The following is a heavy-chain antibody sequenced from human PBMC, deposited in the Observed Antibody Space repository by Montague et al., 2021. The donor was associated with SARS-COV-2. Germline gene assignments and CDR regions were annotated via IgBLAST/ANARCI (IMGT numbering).Heavy chain of an antibody. CDR3: ARSYYDILTAYYTPFDY. CDR1: GFSLSTSGMR. D-gene: IGHD3-9*01. Sequence: PELVTPTQTLILTCTFSGFSLSTSGMRASWIRQPPGKALEWHARIDWDDDKFYSTSLKTRLTISKDTSKNQVVLTMTNMDPVDTATYYCARSYYDILTAYYTPFDYWGQGTLVTVSS. V-gene: IGHV2-70*04. CDR2: IDWDDDK. J-gene: IGHJ4*02.